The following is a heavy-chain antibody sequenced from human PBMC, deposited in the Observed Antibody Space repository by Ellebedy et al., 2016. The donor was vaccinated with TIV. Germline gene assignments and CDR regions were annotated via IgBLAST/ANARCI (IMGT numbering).Heavy chain of an antibody. D-gene: IGHD2-15*01. Sequence: GESLKISCAASGFTFDDYAMHWVRQTPDKGLEWVAVISSDGSERYYGVSVRGRFTISRDNSTNTLHLQMDSLEAEDTAVYYCARDFVGGPPDYFDYWGQGSLVTVSS. CDR3: ARDFVGGPPDYFDY. V-gene: IGHV3-30*04. CDR2: ISSDGSER. J-gene: IGHJ4*02. CDR1: GFTFDDYA.